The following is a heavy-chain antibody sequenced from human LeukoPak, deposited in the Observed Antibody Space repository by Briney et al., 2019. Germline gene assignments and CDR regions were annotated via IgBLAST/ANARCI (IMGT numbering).Heavy chain of an antibody. J-gene: IGHJ3*02. CDR3: ARSGRSDAFDI. D-gene: IGHD3-10*01. Sequence: ASVKLSCKSSVSTFTGYYMHWVRQAPGQGLGWMGWINPNSGSTKYAQKFQGRVNMTRDTSISVAYMELSRLRSDDTAVYYCARSGRSDAFDIWGQGTMVTVSS. V-gene: IGHV1-2*02. CDR1: VSTFTGYY. CDR2: INPNSGST.